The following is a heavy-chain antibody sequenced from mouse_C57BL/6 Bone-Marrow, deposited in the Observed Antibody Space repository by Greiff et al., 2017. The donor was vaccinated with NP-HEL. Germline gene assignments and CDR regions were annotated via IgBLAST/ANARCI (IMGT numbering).Heavy chain of an antibody. CDR1: GYTFTSYG. D-gene: IGHD1-1*01. J-gene: IGHJ4*01. CDR3: ARSTTVEGYAMDY. V-gene: IGHV1-81*01. CDR2: IYPRSGNT. Sequence: QVQLKESGAELARPGASVKLSCKASGYTFTSYGISWVKQRTGQGLEWIGEIYPRSGNTYYNEKFKGKATLTADKSSSTAYMELRSLTSEDSAVYFCARSTTVEGYAMDYWGQGTSVTVSS.